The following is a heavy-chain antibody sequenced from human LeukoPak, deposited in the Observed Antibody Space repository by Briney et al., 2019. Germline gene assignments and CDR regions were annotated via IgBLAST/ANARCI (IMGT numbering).Heavy chain of an antibody. CDR2: ISDSGGRT. Sequence: GGSLRLSCAVSGITLSNYGMSWVRQAPGKGLEWVAGISDSGGRTNYADSVKGRFTISRDNSKNTLYLQMNSLRAEDTAVYYCAKDIGDYDYVWGSYRYREVGAFDIWGQGTMVTVSS. D-gene: IGHD3-16*02. CDR1: GITLSNYG. CDR3: AKDIGDYDYVWGSYRYREVGAFDI. V-gene: IGHV3-23*01. J-gene: IGHJ3*02.